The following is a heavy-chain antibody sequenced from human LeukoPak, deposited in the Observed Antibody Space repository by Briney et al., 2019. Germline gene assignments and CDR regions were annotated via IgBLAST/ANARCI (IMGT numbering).Heavy chain of an antibody. D-gene: IGHD3-10*02. V-gene: IGHV4-34*01. Sequence: SETLSLTCAVYGGSFSGYYWSWIRQPPGKGLEWIGEINHSGSTNYNPSLKSRVTISVDTSKNQFSLKLSSVTAADTAVYYCARLKVAPTKLSSGSYYGNNWFDPWGQGTLVTVSS. CDR2: INHSGST. CDR1: GGSFSGYY. J-gene: IGHJ5*02. CDR3: ARLKVAPTKLSSGSYYGNNWFDP.